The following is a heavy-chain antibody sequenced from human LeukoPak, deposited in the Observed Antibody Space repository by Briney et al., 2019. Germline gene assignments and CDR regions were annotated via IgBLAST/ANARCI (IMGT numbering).Heavy chain of an antibody. Sequence: GGSLRLSCAASGFTVSSNYMSWVRQAPGKGLEWVSVIYSGGSTYYADSVKGRFTISRDNSKNTLYLQMNSLRAEDTAVYYCARASSGYYWGYFDYWGQGTLVTVSS. CDR2: IYSGGST. V-gene: IGHV3-53*01. J-gene: IGHJ4*02. CDR1: GFTVSSNY. D-gene: IGHD3-22*01. CDR3: ARASSGYYWGYFDY.